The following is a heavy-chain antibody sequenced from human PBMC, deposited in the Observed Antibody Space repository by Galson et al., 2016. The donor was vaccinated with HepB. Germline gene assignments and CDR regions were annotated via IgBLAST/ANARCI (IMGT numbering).Heavy chain of an antibody. Sequence: SVKVSCKASGYTFTNYAMHWVRQAPGQRLEWMGWINAANGNTKYSQNFQGRVTITRDTSATTAYMELSSLRSEDTAVYYCAKNAVRGINAYYYGMDVWGQGTTVTASS. D-gene: IGHD3-10*01. V-gene: IGHV1-3*01. CDR1: GYTFTNYA. CDR3: AKNAVRGINAYYYGMDV. J-gene: IGHJ6*02. CDR2: INAANGNT.